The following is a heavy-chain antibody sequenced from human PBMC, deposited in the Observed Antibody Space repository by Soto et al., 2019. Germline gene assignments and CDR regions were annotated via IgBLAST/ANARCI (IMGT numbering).Heavy chain of an antibody. Sequence: QVQLVESGGGVVQSGRSLRLSCAASGFTFSRYDMHWVRQAPGKGLQWVAVMPYDGSNKYYPDSVKGRFTISRDNSKNTLNRQMNSLSPEDTAVYYCAKHSHYRRFDYWGQGPLVTVAS. CDR1: GFTFSRYD. V-gene: IGHV3-30*18. J-gene: IGHJ4*02. D-gene: IGHD3-16*02. CDR2: MPYDGSNK. CDR3: AKHSHYRRFDY.